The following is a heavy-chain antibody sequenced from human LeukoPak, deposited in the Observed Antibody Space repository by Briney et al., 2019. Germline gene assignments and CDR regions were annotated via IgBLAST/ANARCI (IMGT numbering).Heavy chain of an antibody. CDR1: GYSFSNYW. Sequence: GESLKISFKGSGYSFSNYWIGWVRPMSGKGLEWMGIIYPGDSDTRYSPSFQGQVTISADKSISTAYLQWSSLKASDTAMYYCARHYYDYVWGSYGIDYWGQGTLVAVCS. CDR2: IYPGDSDT. CDR3: ARHYYDYVWGSYGIDY. V-gene: IGHV5-51*01. J-gene: IGHJ4*02. D-gene: IGHD3-16*01.